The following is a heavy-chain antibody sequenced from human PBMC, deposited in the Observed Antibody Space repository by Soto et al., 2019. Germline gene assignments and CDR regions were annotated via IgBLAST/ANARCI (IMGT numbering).Heavy chain of an antibody. V-gene: IGHV1-18*01. CDR2: ISGYNGDT. D-gene: IGHD2-8*01. CDR1: GYTFTRYG. J-gene: IGHJ6*02. CDR3: AKNGQPPYYYYVMDV. Sequence: QGQLVQSGAEVKKPGASVKVSCKASGYTFTRYGISWVRQAPGQGLEWMGWISGYNGDTKYAQKFQGRVTMTVDTSTTTAYMELRSLTSDDRAVYYCAKNGQPPYYYYVMDVWGQGTTVTVSS.